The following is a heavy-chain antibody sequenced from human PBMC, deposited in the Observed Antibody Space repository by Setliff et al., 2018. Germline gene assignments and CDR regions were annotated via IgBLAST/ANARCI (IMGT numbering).Heavy chain of an antibody. Sequence: SETLSLTCSVYGESFSNNYWSWIRQPPGKGLEWIEEINHSGSTNYNPSLKSRVSISVEKSKNQFSLKLTSVTAADTAVYYCARAQVVFAISAPVWYFEVWGRGTLVTVSS. D-gene: IGHD2-21*01. CDR1: GESFSNNY. V-gene: IGHV4-34*01. J-gene: IGHJ2*01. CDR2: INHSGST. CDR3: ARAQVVFAISAPVWYFEV.